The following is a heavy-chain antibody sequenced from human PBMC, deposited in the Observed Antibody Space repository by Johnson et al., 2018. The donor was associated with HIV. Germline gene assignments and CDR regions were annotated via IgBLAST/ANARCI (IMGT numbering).Heavy chain of an antibody. V-gene: IGHV3-66*01. J-gene: IGHJ3*02. CDR3: ARDREVGARSGAFDI. Sequence: VQLVESGGGLVQPGGSLRLSCAASGFTVSSNYMSWVRQAPGKGLEWVSVIYSGGSTYYADSVKGRFTISRDNSKNTLYLQMNSLRAEDTALYYCARDREVGARSGAFDIWGQGTMVTVSS. CDR1: GFTVSSNY. CDR2: IYSGGST. D-gene: IGHD1-26*01.